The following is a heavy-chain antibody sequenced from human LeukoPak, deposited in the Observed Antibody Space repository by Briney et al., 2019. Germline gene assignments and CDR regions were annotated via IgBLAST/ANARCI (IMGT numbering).Heavy chain of an antibody. CDR3: ARDKNYYDLGGSNPLYFDP. CDR2: IYTSGST. D-gene: IGHD3-10*01. J-gene: IGHJ5*02. Sequence: SETLSLTCTVSGGSISSYYWSWIRQPAGKGLEWIGRIYTSGSTNYNPSLKSRVTMSVDMSTNQFSLKLNSVTAADTAIYYCARDKNYYDLGGSNPLYFDPWGQGTLVTVSS. CDR1: GGSISSYY. V-gene: IGHV4-4*07.